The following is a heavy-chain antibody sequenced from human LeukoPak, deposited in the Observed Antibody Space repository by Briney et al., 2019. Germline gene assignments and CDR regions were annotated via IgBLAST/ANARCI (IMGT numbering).Heavy chain of an antibody. V-gene: IGHV2-5*02. J-gene: IGHJ4*02. CDR2: IYWDDDK. Sequence: SGPTLVKPTQTLTLTCTFSGFSLSTSGVGVGWIRQPPGKALEWLALIYWDDDKRYSPSLKSRLTITKDTSKNQVVLTMTNMDPVDTATYYCAHRREMATTHGFDYWGQGTLVTVSS. D-gene: IGHD5-24*01. CDR1: GFSLSTSGVG. CDR3: AHRREMATTHGFDY.